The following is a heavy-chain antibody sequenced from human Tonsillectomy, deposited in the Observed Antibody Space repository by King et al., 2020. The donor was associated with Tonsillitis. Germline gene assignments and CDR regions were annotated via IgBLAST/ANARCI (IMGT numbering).Heavy chain of an antibody. CDR1: GFTFNSHW. CDR2: INLDGSEE. D-gene: IGHD1-26*01. V-gene: IGHV3-7*01. Sequence: VQLVESGGGLVQPGGSLRLSCTASGFTFNSHWMSWVRQAPGKGLEYVANINLDGSEENYVDSVKGRFTISRDNAKNSLYLQMHSLRDEDTAVYYCARDGRLLFYWGQGTLVTVSS. J-gene: IGHJ4*02. CDR3: ARDGRLLFY.